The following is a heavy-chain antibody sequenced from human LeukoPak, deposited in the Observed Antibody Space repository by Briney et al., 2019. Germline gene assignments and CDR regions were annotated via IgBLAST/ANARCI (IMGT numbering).Heavy chain of an antibody. V-gene: IGHV3-23*01. Sequence: PGGSLRLSCAASGFTFSSYAMSWVRQAPGKGLEWVSAISGSGGSTYYADSVKGRFTISRDNSKNTLYLQTNSLRAEDTAVYYCAKDHSPFRGVGHFDYWGQGTLVTVSS. CDR3: AKDHSPFRGVGHFDY. CDR2: ISGSGGST. D-gene: IGHD3-10*01. CDR1: GFTFSSYA. J-gene: IGHJ4*02.